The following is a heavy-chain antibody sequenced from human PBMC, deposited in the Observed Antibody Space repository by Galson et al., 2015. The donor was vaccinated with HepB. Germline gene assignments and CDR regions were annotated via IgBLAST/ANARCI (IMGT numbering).Heavy chain of an antibody. D-gene: IGHD3-22*01. CDR3: AKESYYYDSSGSSFDY. CDR2: ISGSGGST. V-gene: IGHV3-23*01. CDR1: GFTFSSYA. J-gene: IGHJ4*02. Sequence: SLRLSCAASGFTFSSYAMSWVRQAPGKGLEWVSAISGSGGSTYYADSVKGRFTISRDNSKNTLYLQMNSLRAEDTAVYYCAKESYYYDSSGSSFDYWGQGTLVTVSS.